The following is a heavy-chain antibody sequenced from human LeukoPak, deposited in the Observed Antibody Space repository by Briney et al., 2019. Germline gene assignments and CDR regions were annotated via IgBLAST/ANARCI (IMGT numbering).Heavy chain of an antibody. CDR3: ARESPVNWFDP. CDR2: IKQDGSEK. Sequence: GSLRLSCAASGFIVSGDFMSWVRQAPGKGLEWVANIKQDGSEKYYVDSVKGRFTISRDNAKNSLYLQMNSLRAEDTAVYYCARESPVNWFDPWGQGTLVTVSS. CDR1: GFIVSGDF. J-gene: IGHJ5*02. V-gene: IGHV3-7*01.